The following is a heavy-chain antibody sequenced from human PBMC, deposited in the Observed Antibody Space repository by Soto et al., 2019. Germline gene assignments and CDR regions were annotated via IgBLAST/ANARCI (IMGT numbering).Heavy chain of an antibody. D-gene: IGHD2-15*01. CDR3: ASSHCDLGYCSGGSCLFDY. CDR2: ISAYNGNT. Sequence: ASVKVSCKASGYTFTSYGISWVRQAPGQGLEWMGWISAYNGNTNYAQKLQGRVTMTTDTSTSTAYMELGSLRSDDTAVYYCASSHCDLGYCSGGSCLFDYWGQGTLVTVSS. J-gene: IGHJ4*02. V-gene: IGHV1-18*01. CDR1: GYTFTSYG.